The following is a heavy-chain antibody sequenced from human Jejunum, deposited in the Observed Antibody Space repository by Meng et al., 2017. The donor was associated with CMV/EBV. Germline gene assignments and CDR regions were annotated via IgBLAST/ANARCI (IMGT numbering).Heavy chain of an antibody. CDR1: GGTFSSYA. Sequence: KASGGTFSSYAMNWVRQAPGQGLEWMGGIIPIFHTANYAQKFQGRVTITTDESTSTIYMELSSLRSEDTAVYHCVFSSSGWYGFDYWGQGALVTVSS. CDR2: IIPIFHTA. J-gene: IGHJ4*02. D-gene: IGHD6-19*01. CDR3: VFSSSGWYGFDY. V-gene: IGHV1-69*05.